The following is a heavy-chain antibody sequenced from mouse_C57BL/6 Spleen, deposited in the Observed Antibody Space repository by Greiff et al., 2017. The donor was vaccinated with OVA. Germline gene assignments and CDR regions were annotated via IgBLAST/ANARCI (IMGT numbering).Heavy chain of an antibody. D-gene: IGHD2-3*01. CDR3: ARGRDDGYSDWYFDV. J-gene: IGHJ1*03. Sequence: QVQLQQSGAELVRPGTSVKVSCKASGYAFTNYLIEWVKQRPGQGLEWIGVINPGSGGTNYNEKFKGKATLTADKSSSTAYMQLSSLTSEDSAVYFCARGRDDGYSDWYFDVWGTGTTVTVSS. V-gene: IGHV1-54*01. CDR2: INPGSGGT. CDR1: GYAFTNYL.